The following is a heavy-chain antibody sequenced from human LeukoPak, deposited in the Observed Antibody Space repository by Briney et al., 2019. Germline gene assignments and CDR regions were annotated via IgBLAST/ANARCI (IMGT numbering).Heavy chain of an antibody. V-gene: IGHV4-61*02. CDR3: ARGGSYDFWSGYSNDY. CDR2: IYTSGST. J-gene: IGHJ4*02. Sequence: PSETLSLTCTVSGGPISSGSYYWSWIRQPAGKGLEWIGRIYTSGSTNYNPSLKSRVTIPVDTSKNQFSLKLSSVTAADTAVYYCARGGSYDFWSGYSNDYWGQGTLVTVSS. D-gene: IGHD3-3*01. CDR1: GGPISSGSYY.